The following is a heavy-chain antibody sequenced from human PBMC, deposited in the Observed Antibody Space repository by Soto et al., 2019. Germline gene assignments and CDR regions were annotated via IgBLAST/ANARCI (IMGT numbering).Heavy chain of an antibody. CDR2: IIPIFGTA. D-gene: IGHD6-6*01. CDR3: XXXXAARPRAEYFQH. Sequence: QVQLVQSGAEVKKPGSSVKVSCKASGGTFSSYAISWVRQAPGQGLEWMGGIIPIFGTANYAQKFQGRVTITXDESTSTAYMELSSLXXEXXXXXXXXXXXAARPRAEYFQHWGXXTL. J-gene: IGHJ1*01. CDR1: GGTFSSYA. V-gene: IGHV1-69*01.